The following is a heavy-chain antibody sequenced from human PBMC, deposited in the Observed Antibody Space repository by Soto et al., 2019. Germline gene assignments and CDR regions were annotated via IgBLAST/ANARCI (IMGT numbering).Heavy chain of an antibody. D-gene: IGHD3-10*01. V-gene: IGHV1-2*04. CDR2: INPNSGGT. CDR1: GYTFTGYY. CDR3: ARDYYGSGSYYYFDY. Sequence: TSVKVTCKDSGYTFTGYYMHWVRQAPGQGLEWMGWINPNSGGTNYAQKFQGWVTMTRDTSISTAYMELSRLRSDDTAVYYCARDYYGSGSYYYFDYWGQGTLVTVSS. J-gene: IGHJ4*02.